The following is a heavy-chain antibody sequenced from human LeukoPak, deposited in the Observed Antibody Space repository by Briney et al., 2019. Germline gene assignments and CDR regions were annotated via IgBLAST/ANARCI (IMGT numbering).Heavy chain of an antibody. CDR3: AKLESLEPYYYFEY. Sequence: PSETLSLTCTVSGGSISSYYWSWIRQPPGKGLEWIGYIYYSGSTNYNPSLKSRVTISVDTSKNQFSLKLSSVTAADTAVYYCAKLESLEPYYYFEYWGQGTLVTVSS. J-gene: IGHJ4*02. V-gene: IGHV4-59*01. CDR1: GGSISSYY. D-gene: IGHD1-1*01. CDR2: IYYSGST.